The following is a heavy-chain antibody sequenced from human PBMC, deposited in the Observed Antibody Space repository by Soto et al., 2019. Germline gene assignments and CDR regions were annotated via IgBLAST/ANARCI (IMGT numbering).Heavy chain of an antibody. CDR1: GFTFNNYA. J-gene: IGHJ4*02. D-gene: IGHD3-10*01. Sequence: EVQLLESGGGLVQPGGSLRLSCAASGFTFNNYAVTWVRQAPGKGLEWVSAISGGGDTRSYADSVKGRFTVSRDGSKNTLYLQMSSLRAEDTALYYCAKGRGGSGSLTPRVDFWGQGTLVTVSS. CDR2: ISGGGDTR. CDR3: AKGRGGSGSLTPRVDF. V-gene: IGHV3-23*01.